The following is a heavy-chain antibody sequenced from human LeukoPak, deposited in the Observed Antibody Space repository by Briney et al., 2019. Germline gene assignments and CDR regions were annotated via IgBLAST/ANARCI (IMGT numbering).Heavy chain of an antibody. Sequence: PGGSLRLSCAASGFTFSSYWMSWVRQAPGKGLEGVAYIKRDGSEKYYVDSVKGRFTISRDNAKNSLYLQMNSLRAEDTAVYYCARASSWYTPSRFDPWGQGTLVTVSS. CDR3: ARASSWYTPSRFDP. CDR2: IKRDGSEK. CDR1: GFTFSSYW. J-gene: IGHJ5*02. D-gene: IGHD6-13*01. V-gene: IGHV3-7*01.